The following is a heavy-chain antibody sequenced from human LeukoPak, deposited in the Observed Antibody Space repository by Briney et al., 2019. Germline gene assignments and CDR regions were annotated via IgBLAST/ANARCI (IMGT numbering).Heavy chain of an antibody. J-gene: IGHJ4*02. CDR3: ASMGIVATAFDY. Sequence: SETLSLTCTVSGGSISSYYWSWIRQPAGKGLEWIGRIYTSGSTNYNPSLKTRVTISVDTSKNQFSLKLSSVTAADTAVYYCASMGIVATAFDYWGQGTLVTVSS. D-gene: IGHD5-12*01. CDR1: GGSISSYY. CDR2: IYTSGST. V-gene: IGHV4-4*07.